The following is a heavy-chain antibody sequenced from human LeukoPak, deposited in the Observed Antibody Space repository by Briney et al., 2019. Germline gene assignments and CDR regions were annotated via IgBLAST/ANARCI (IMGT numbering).Heavy chain of an antibody. V-gene: IGHV3-48*01. J-gene: IGHJ3*01. CDR2: ITGSSSSK. CDR1: GFTFSDYD. D-gene: IGHD6-19*01. Sequence: GGSLRLSCAASGFTFSDYDMNWIRQAPGTGLEWVSYITGSSSSKYYADSVKGRFTISKDNAKNSLHLQMNSLRAEGTAVYYCARPTTSGWYPHWGQGTMVTVSS. CDR3: ARPTTSGWYPH.